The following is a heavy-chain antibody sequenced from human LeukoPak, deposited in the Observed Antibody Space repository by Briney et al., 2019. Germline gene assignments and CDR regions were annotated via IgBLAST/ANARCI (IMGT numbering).Heavy chain of an antibody. V-gene: IGHV1-24*01. Sequence: GASVKVSCKVSGYTLTELSMHWVRQAPGKGLEWMGGFDPEDGETIYAQKFQGRVTMTEDTSTDTAYMELSSLRSEDTAVYYCATIAVAGRPYLFDYWGQGTLVTVSS. CDR1: GYTLTELS. CDR3: ATIAVAGRPYLFDY. CDR2: FDPEDGET. J-gene: IGHJ4*02. D-gene: IGHD6-19*01.